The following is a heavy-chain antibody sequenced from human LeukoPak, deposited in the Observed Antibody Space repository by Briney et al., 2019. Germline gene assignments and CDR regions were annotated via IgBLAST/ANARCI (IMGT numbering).Heavy chain of an antibody. Sequence: GGSLRLSCAASGFTFSDYYMSWIRQAPGKGLEWVSYISSSGSTIYYADSVKGRFTISRDNAKNSLYLQMNSLRAEDTAAYYCARDRGCSSTSCYRRNWFDPWGQGTLVTVSS. D-gene: IGHD2-2*02. V-gene: IGHV3-11*01. CDR3: ARDRGCSSTSCYRRNWFDP. CDR1: GFTFSDYY. J-gene: IGHJ5*02. CDR2: ISSSGSTI.